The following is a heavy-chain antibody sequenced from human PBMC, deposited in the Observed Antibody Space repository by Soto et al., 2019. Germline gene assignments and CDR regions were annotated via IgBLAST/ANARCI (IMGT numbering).Heavy chain of an antibody. CDR3: ARELGDYYDSSGYRTSFDY. CDR2: IYYSGST. Sequence: SETLSLTCTVSGGSISSGDYYWSWIRQPPGKGLEWIGYIYYSGSTYYNPSLKSRVTISVDASKNQFSLKLSSVTAADTAVYYCARELGDYYDSSGYRTSFDYWGQGTLVTVSS. J-gene: IGHJ4*02. V-gene: IGHV4-30-4*01. D-gene: IGHD3-22*01. CDR1: GGSISSGDYY.